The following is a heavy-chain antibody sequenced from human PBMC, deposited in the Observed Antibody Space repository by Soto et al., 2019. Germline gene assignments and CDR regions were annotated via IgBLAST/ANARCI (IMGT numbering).Heavy chain of an antibody. CDR1: GFTFSSYA. CDR3: AKMGRSGIQLWPTFDY. V-gene: IGHV3-23*01. J-gene: IGHJ4*02. D-gene: IGHD5-18*01. CDR2: ISASGGST. Sequence: GGSLRLSCAASGFTFSSYAMSWVRQAPGKGLEWVSAISASGGSTYYADSVKGRFTISRDNSKNTLYLQMNSLRAEDTAVYYCAKMGRSGIQLWPTFDYWGQGTLVTVSS.